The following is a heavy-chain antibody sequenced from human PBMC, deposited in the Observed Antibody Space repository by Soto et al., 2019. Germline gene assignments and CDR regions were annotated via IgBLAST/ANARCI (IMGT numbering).Heavy chain of an antibody. Sequence: DVQLVESGGGLVQPGRSLRLSCAASGFTFDDYAMHWVRQAPGKGLEWVSGISWNSGSIGYADSVKGRFTISRDNAKNSLYLQMNSRRAEDPALYYCAKGYGMDVWGQGTTVTVSS. CDR3: AKGYGMDV. CDR2: ISWNSGSI. CDR1: GFTFDDYA. J-gene: IGHJ6*02. V-gene: IGHV3-9*01.